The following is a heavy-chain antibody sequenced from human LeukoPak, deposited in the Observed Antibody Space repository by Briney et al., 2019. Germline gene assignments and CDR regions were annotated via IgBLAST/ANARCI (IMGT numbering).Heavy chain of an antibody. J-gene: IGHJ4*02. CDR3: GGLAVFDY. Sequence: GGSLRLSCAASGFTFYDYGMSWVRQAPGKGLEWVTFIRYDGSNKYYADSVKGRFTISRDNSKNTLYLQMNSLRAEDTAVYYCGGLAVFDYWGQGTLVTVSS. CDR1: GFTFYDYG. V-gene: IGHV3-30*02. D-gene: IGHD2-15*01. CDR2: IRYDGSNK.